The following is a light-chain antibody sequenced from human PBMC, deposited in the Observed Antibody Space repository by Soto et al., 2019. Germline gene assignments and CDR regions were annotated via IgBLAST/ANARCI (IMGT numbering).Light chain of an antibody. CDR1: QSISSY. V-gene: IGKV1-39*01. CDR2: SAS. J-gene: IGKJ2*01. CDR3: QRSYRLL. Sequence: DIQMTQSPSSLSASVGDRVTITCRASQSISSYLNWYQQKQGKAPKLLIYSASSLQSGVPSRFSGSGSGTDFTLSIRSLQAYDVASYQWQRSYRLLFGQGTKLEIK.